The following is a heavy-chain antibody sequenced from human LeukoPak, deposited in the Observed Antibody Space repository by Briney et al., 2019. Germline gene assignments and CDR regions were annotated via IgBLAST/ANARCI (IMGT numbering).Heavy chain of an antibody. CDR1: GASMGSLY. D-gene: IGHD2-21*01. J-gene: IGHJ3*02. CDR2: IYNSGNS. V-gene: IGHV4-59*08. CDR3: ARHGALWAAIGYCFWNGFDI. Sequence: SETQSLTCTLSGASMGSLYWSWTRHPPGEGLEWLGCIYNSGNSNYNPSLKCRVAISVDTSKIQCSLKLTSVNAADTAVHYCARHGALWAAIGYCFWNGFDIWGQGTMVTVSS.